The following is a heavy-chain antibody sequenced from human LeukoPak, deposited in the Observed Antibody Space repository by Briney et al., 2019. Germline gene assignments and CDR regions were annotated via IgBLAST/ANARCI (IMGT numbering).Heavy chain of an antibody. D-gene: IGHD2-15*01. V-gene: IGHV3-7*03. Sequence: GGSLRLSCSASGFTFRNFWMTWVRQVPGKGLEWVANINQDVSQRYYVDSLKDRFTISRDNAKSSLYLQMNSLRAEDTAIYYCAKAPLPYCSGGSCFDAFDIWGQGTMVTVSS. CDR3: AKAPLPYCSGGSCFDAFDI. CDR2: INQDVSQR. CDR1: GFTFRNFW. J-gene: IGHJ3*02.